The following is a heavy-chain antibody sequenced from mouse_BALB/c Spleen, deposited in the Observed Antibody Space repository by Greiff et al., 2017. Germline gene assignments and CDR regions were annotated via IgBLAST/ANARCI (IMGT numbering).Heavy chain of an antibody. CDR1: GFSLTSYG. CDR3: ARNEGSPFAY. V-gene: IGHV2-2*02. J-gene: IGHJ3*01. CDR2: IWSGGST. Sequence: VMLVESGPGLVQPSQSLSITCTVSGFSLTSYGVHWVRQSPGKGLEWLGVIWSGGSTDYNAAFISRLSISKDNSKSQVFFKMNSLQANDTAIYYCARNEGSPFAYWGQGTLVTVSA.